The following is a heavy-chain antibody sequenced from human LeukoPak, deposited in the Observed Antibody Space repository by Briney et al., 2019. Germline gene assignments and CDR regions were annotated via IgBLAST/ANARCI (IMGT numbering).Heavy chain of an antibody. Sequence: SETLSLTCAVYGGSFSGYYWSWIRQPPGKGLEWIGEINHSGSTNYNPSLKSRVTISVDTSKNQFSLKLSSVTAADTAVYYCARFQQLYWFDPWGQGTLVTVSS. CDR3: ARFQQLYWFDP. V-gene: IGHV4-34*01. D-gene: IGHD6-13*01. CDR2: INHSGST. CDR1: GGSFSGYY. J-gene: IGHJ5*02.